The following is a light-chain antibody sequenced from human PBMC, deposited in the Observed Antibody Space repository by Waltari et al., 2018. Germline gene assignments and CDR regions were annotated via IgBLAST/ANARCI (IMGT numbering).Light chain of an antibody. V-gene: IGLV1-40*01. CDR2: GNS. Sequence: QSVLTQPPSVSGAPGQRVTISCTGGSSNIGVHYDVPWYQQLPGTAPKLLIYGNSKRPSGVPDRFSGSKSGTSASLAITGLQTKDEAVYYCQSYDSSLSAVVFGGGTKLTVL. J-gene: IGLJ3*02. CDR1: SSNIGVHYD. CDR3: QSYDSSLSAVV.